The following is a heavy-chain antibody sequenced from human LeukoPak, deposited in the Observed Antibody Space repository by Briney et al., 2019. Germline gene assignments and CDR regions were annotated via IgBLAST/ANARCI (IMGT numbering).Heavy chain of an antibody. D-gene: IGHD7-27*01. J-gene: IGHJ4*02. CDR1: GFTFSDFA. CDR2: IVHSGGST. Sequence: PGGSLRLSCAAPGFTFSDFAMSWVPQALGKGLEWVSSIVHSGGSTYYADSVKGRFTISRDNSKNTVYLQMNSLRAEDTAVYYCARGTGPSDCWGQGTLVTVSS. CDR3: ARGTGPSDC. V-gene: IGHV3-23*01.